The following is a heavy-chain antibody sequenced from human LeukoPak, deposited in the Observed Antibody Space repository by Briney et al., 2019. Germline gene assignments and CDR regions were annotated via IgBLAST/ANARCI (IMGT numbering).Heavy chain of an antibody. CDR1: GGSISSSNW. CDR3: ARGPYYYDSSGYYIPYYGMDV. J-gene: IGHJ6*02. Sequence: KASETLSLTCAVSGGSISSSNWWSWVRQPPGKGLEWIGETYHSGSTNYNPSLKSRVTISVDKSKNQFSLKLSSVTAADTAVYYCARGPYYYDSSGYYIPYYGMDVWGQGTTVTVSS. CDR2: TYHSGST. D-gene: IGHD3-22*01. V-gene: IGHV4-4*02.